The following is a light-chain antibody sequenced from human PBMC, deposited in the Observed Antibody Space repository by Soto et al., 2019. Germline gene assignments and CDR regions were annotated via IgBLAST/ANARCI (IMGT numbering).Light chain of an antibody. V-gene: IGLV1-44*01. CDR2: RSS. Sequence: QSVLTQPPSASGTPGQRITIFFSGSSSNFGSHSVNWYQQLPGTAPKLLIYRSSQRPSGVPDRFSGSKSGTSASLAISGLQSGDEADYYCALWDDSLNGPVFGGGTKVTVL. J-gene: IGLJ3*02. CDR1: SSNFGSHS. CDR3: ALWDDSLNGPV.